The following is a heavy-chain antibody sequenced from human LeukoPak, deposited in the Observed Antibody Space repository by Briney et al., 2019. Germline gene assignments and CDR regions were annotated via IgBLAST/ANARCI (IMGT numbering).Heavy chain of an antibody. V-gene: IGHV4-4*07. CDR1: GGSISSYY. Sequence: SEALSLTCTVSGGSISSYYWNWIRQPAGKGLEWIGRITSSRTTNYNPSLKSRLTMSVDTSKNQFSLRLSSVTAADTAVHYCARDSGSGNYEGWGQGTLVTVSS. CDR3: ARDSGSGNYEG. J-gene: IGHJ4*02. D-gene: IGHD3-10*01. CDR2: ITSSRTT.